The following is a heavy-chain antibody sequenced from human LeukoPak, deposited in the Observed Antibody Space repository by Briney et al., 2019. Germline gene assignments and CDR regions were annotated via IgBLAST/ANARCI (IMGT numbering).Heavy chain of an antibody. CDR3: ARGSLYYDSSPSYGMDV. V-gene: IGHV1-8*01. CDR1: GYTFTSYD. D-gene: IGHD3-22*01. CDR2: MNPNSGNT. Sequence: ASVKVPCKASGYTFTSYDINWVRQATGQGLEWMGWMNPNSGNTGYAQKFQGRVTMTRNTSISTAYMELSSLRSEDTAVYYCARGSLYYDSSPSYGMDVWGQGTTVTVSS. J-gene: IGHJ6*02.